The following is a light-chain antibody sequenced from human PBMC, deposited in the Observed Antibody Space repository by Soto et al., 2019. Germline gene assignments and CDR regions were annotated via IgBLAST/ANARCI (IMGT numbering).Light chain of an antibody. Sequence: QSVLTQPASVSGSPGQSITISCTGTRSDVGRYNFVSWYQQHPGKVPKVMIYEVTKRPSGVSNRFSGSKSGNTAFLTISGLQAEDEADYYCCSDAGSGIYVFGTGTKVTVL. J-gene: IGLJ1*01. V-gene: IGLV2-23*02. CDR2: EVT. CDR1: RSDVGRYNF. CDR3: CSDAGSGIYV.